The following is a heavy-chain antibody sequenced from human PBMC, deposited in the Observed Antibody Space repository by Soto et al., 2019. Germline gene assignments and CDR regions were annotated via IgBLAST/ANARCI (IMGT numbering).Heavy chain of an antibody. Sequence: KQSQTLSLTCAVSGGSISSSNWWSWVRQPPGKGLEWIGEIYHSGSTNYNPSLKSRVTISVDKSKNQFSLKLSSVTAADTAVYYCARDTGYSDGDYVGFDYWGQGTLVTVSS. CDR3: ARDTGYSDGDYVGFDY. CDR1: GGSISSSNW. D-gene: IGHD4-17*01. J-gene: IGHJ4*02. CDR2: IYHSGST. V-gene: IGHV4-4*02.